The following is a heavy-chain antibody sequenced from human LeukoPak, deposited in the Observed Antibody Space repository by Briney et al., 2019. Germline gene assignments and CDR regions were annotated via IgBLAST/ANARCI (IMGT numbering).Heavy chain of an antibody. CDR1: GYTFSGYY. J-gene: IGHJ4*02. V-gene: IGHV1-2*02. Sequence: GASVKVSCKASGYTFSGYYMHWVRQAPGQGLEWMGWINPNIGGTNYAQKFQGRVTITRDTSASTAYMELSRLRSDDTAVYYCASVTVYCRCGSCYSWYYFDYWGQGNLVNVSS. CDR3: ASVTVYCRCGSCYSWYYFDY. D-gene: IGHD2-15*01. CDR2: INPNIGGT.